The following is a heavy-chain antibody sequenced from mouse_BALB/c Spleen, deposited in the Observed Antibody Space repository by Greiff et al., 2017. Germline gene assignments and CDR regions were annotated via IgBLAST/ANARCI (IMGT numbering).Heavy chain of an antibody. CDR2: IDPANGNT. J-gene: IGHJ4*01. CDR1: GFNIKDTY. CDR3: ASDYGYAMDY. V-gene: IGHV14-3*02. Sequence: VQLQQSGAELVKPGASVKLSCTASGFNIKDTYMHWVMQRPEQGLEWIGRIDPANGNTKYDPKFQGKATITADTSSNTAYLQLSSLTSEDTAVYYCASDYGYAMDYWGQGTSVTVSS. D-gene: IGHD2-4*01.